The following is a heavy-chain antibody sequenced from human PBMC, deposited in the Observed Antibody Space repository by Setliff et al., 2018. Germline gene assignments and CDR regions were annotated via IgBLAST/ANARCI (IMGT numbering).Heavy chain of an antibody. CDR1: GFSFSNYA. CDR2: IHNDGTST. V-gene: IGHV3-74*01. J-gene: IGHJ4*02. CDR3: ARTCSGSGCYAGLES. D-gene: IGHD2-15*01. Sequence: GGSLRLSCEASGFSFSNYAMNWVRQAPGKGLVWVSHIHNDGTSTSYADSVKGRFTISRDNAKNTVYLEMNRLRAEDTAIYYCARTCSGSGCYAGLESWGQGTPVTVSS.